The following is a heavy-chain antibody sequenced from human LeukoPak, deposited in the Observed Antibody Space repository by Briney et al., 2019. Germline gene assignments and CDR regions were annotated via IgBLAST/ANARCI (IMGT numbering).Heavy chain of an antibody. Sequence: PSETLSLTCTVSGGSISSYYWSWIRQPPGKELEWIGYIYYSGSTNYNPSLKSRVTISVDTSKNQFSLKLSSMTAADTTVYYCARLAGAGYYYYGMGVWGQGTTVTVSS. D-gene: IGHD6-19*01. V-gene: IGHV4-59*01. J-gene: IGHJ6*02. CDR2: IYYSGST. CDR3: ARLAGAGYYYYGMGV. CDR1: GGSISSYY.